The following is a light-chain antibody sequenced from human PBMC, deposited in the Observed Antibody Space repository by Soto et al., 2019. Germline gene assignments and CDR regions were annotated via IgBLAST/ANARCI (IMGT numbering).Light chain of an antibody. CDR2: GAT. CDR1: QSVNSGS. CDR3: QQYGSSVRT. V-gene: IGKV3-20*01. J-gene: IGKJ1*01. Sequence: DIALTQSPGTLSLSPGDRAILSCRASQSVNSGSLAWYQQRPGQAPRLLIYGATTRATGIPDKFSGSGSGTDFTLTISRVEPEDFAVYYCQQYGSSVRTFGQGTKVEIK.